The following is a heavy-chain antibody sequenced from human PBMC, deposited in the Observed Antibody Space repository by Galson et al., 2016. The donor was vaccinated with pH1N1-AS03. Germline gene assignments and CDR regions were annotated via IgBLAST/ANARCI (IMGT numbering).Heavy chain of an antibody. CDR1: GGPVSSAIFS. CDR3: ARRIAEHLVAEESVAFDH. CDR2: ITYSGTT. V-gene: IGHV4-61*01. D-gene: IGHD6-13*01. J-gene: IGHJ4*02. Sequence: SETLSLTCAVSGGPVSSAIFSWSWIRQPPGQGLEWIGYITYSGTTKYNPSLESRVTISLDASKNQFSLMLTSVTAADTAVFYCARRIAEHLVAEESVAFDHWGQGSLVTVSS.